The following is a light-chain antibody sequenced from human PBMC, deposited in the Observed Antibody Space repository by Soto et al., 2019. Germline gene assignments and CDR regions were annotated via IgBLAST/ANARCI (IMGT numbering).Light chain of an antibody. CDR3: QQYGSSPIT. CDR2: GAS. V-gene: IGKV3-20*01. Sequence: EIVLTQSPGTLSLSPGERATLSCRASQSVSSSYLAWYQQQPGQAPRLLIYGASSRATGVPDRFSGSGSGTDFTLTISRLEPEDFAVYYCQQYGSSPITFGQGTRLEMK. J-gene: IGKJ5*01. CDR1: QSVSSSY.